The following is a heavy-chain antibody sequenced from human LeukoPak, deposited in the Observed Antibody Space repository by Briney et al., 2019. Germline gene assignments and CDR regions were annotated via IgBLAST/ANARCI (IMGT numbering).Heavy chain of an antibody. J-gene: IGHJ4*02. CDR3: AKNSHSEYIWGATH. Sequence: PGGSLRLSCAASGFTFTTYAMSWVRQAPGKGLEWVSGISGSGSSTYYADSVKGRFTISRDNSKNTLYLQLNSLRVEDTAVYYCAKNSHSEYIWGATHWGQGTLLTVSS. CDR2: ISGSGSST. D-gene: IGHD3-16*01. V-gene: IGHV3-23*01. CDR1: GFTFTTYA.